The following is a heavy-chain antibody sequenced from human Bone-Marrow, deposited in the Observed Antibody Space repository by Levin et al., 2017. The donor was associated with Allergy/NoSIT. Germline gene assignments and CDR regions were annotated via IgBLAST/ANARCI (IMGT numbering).Heavy chain of an antibody. CDR3: ARDIQFRQDY. Sequence: SCAASGFTFNSYWMHWVRQAPGKGLVWVSLISTDGSTTRYADSVKGRFTFSRDNAKNTLYLQMNSLSVEDTAVYYCARDIQFRQDYWGHGTLVTVSS. D-gene: IGHD2-21*01. CDR1: GFTFNSYW. CDR2: ISTDGSTT. J-gene: IGHJ4*01. V-gene: IGHV3-74*01.